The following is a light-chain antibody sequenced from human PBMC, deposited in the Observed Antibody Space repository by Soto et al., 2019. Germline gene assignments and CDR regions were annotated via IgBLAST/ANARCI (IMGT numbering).Light chain of an antibody. CDR3: QQHNNWPT. CDR2: GAS. J-gene: IGKJ5*01. V-gene: IGKV3-11*01. CDR1: ESVRTS. Sequence: ETVLTQSPGTLSLSPGERATLSCRASESVRTSLAWYQQKPGQAPSLLIYGASKRATGIPARLSGSGSGTDFTLTISSLEPEDFAVYFCQQHNNWPTFGQGTRLDIK.